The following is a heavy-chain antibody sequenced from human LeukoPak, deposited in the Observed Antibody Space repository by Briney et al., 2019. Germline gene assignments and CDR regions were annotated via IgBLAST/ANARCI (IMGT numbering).Heavy chain of an antibody. Sequence: GGSLRLSCAASGFTFSSYSMNWVRQAPGKGLEWVSGISGSGVGTYYADSVKGRFTISRDNSKNTLYLQMNSLRAEDTAVYYCAKYYDSTGYYVYWGQGTLVTVSS. D-gene: IGHD3-22*01. V-gene: IGHV3-23*01. CDR1: GFTFSSYS. J-gene: IGHJ4*02. CDR3: AKYYDSTGYYVY. CDR2: ISGSGVGT.